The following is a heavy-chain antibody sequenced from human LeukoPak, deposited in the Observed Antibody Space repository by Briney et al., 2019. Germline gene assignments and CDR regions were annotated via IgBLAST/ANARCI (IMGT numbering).Heavy chain of an antibody. Sequence: ASVKVSCEASGYTFTGYYMHWVRQAPGQGLEWMGWINPNSGGTNYAQKFQGRVTMTRDTSISTAYMELSRLRSDDTAVYFCAREKVGYCSSTSCYSYYYYGMDVWGQGTTVTVSS. CDR1: GYTFTGYY. CDR3: AREKVGYCSSTSCYSYYYYGMDV. J-gene: IGHJ6*02. CDR2: INPNSGGT. V-gene: IGHV1-2*02. D-gene: IGHD2-2*02.